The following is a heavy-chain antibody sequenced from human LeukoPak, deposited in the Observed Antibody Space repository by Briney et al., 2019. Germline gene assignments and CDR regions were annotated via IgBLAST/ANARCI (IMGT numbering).Heavy chain of an antibody. J-gene: IGHJ4*02. CDR3: ARPVAGYYDILTGYYRGYYFDY. V-gene: IGHV4-38-2*02. Sequence: SETLSLTCTVSGYSISSGYYWGWIRQPPGKGLEWIGSIYHSGSTYYNPSLKSRVTISVDTSKNQFSLKLSSVTAADTAVYYCARPVAGYYDILTGYYRGYYFDYWGQGTLVTVSS. D-gene: IGHD3-9*01. CDR1: GYSISSGYY. CDR2: IYHSGST.